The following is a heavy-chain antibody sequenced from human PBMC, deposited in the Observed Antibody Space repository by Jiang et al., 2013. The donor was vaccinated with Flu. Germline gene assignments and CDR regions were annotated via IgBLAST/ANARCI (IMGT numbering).Heavy chain of an antibody. CDR2: IYYSGST. CDR1: GGSISSSSYY. Sequence: GSGLVKPSETLSLTCTVSGGSISSSSYYWGWIRQPPGKGLEWIGSIYYSGSTYYNPSLKSRVTISVDTSENQFSLKLSSVTAADTAVYYCARYYDSSGYYYPLDYWGQGTLVTVSS. V-gene: IGHV4-39*01. D-gene: IGHD3-22*01. J-gene: IGHJ4*02. CDR3: ARYYDSSGYYYPLDY.